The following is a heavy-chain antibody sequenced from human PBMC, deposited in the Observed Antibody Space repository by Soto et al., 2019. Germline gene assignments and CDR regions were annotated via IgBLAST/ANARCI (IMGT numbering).Heavy chain of an antibody. CDR3: AAFSLDYGSGDYFDY. D-gene: IGHD3-10*01. V-gene: IGHV4-59*01. CDR2: IYYSGST. J-gene: IGHJ4*02. CDR1: GGSISSYY. Sequence: SETLSLTCTVPGGSISSYYWSWIRQPPGKGLEWIGYIYYSGSTNYNPSLKSRVTISVDTSKNQFSLKLSSVTAADTAVYYCAAFSLDYGSGDYFDYWGQGTLVTVSS.